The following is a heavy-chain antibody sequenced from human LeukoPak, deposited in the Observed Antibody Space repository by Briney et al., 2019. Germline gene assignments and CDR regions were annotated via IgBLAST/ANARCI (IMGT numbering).Heavy chain of an antibody. CDR2: ISSSSSYI. Sequence: KSGGSLRLSCAASGFTFSSYSMNWVRQAPGKGLEWVSSISSSSSYIYYADSVKGRFTISRDNAQNSLYLQMNSLRAEDTAVYYCARRDLAYCGGDCYSAFDYWGQGTLVTVSS. D-gene: IGHD2-21*02. J-gene: IGHJ4*02. CDR1: GFTFSSYS. CDR3: ARRDLAYCGGDCYSAFDY. V-gene: IGHV3-21*01.